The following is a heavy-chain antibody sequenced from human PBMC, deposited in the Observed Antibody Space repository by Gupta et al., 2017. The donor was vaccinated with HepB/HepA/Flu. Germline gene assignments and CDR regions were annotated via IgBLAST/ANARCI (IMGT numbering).Heavy chain of an antibody. Sequence: EVQLAESGGGLVQPGGSLRLSCAASGFTVSSYWMHWVRQAPGKGLVWVSRMNQHGSVINYADSVKGRCTISRDNTKNALYLQMNSLRAEDTAIYFCSRDTFGPYDYWGQGTLVTVSS. CDR3: SRDTFGPYDY. CDR2: MNQHGSVI. CDR1: GFTVSSYW. J-gene: IGHJ4*02. V-gene: IGHV3-74*01. D-gene: IGHD2/OR15-2a*01.